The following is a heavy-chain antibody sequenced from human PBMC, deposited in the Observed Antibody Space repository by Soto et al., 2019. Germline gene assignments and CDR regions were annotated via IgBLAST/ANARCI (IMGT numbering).Heavy chain of an antibody. J-gene: IGHJ4*02. CDR2: IIPIFGTA. Sequence: QVQLVQSGAEVKKPGSSVKVSCKASGGTFSSYAISWVRQAPGQGLEWMGGIIPIFGTANYAQRSQGRVTITADESTSTAYRERSSLRSEDTAVYCCARDSVAVAGSPFGYWGQGTLVTVSS. D-gene: IGHD6-19*01. V-gene: IGHV1-69*12. CDR1: GGTFSSYA. CDR3: ARDSVAVAGSPFGY.